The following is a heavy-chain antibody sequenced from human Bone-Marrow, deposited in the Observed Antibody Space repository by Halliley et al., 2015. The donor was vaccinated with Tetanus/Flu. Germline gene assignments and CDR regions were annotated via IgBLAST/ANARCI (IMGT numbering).Heavy chain of an antibody. V-gene: IGHV4-61*05. J-gene: IGHJ4*02. Sequence: ELFWYILSGGSPKLNPSLKRRGSISVDKSKNLFSLNLTSATAADTAVYYCARATTNFLYYFDSWGQGTRVSVSS. CDR3: ARATTNFLYYFDS. CDR2: ILSGGSP. D-gene: IGHD3-10*01.